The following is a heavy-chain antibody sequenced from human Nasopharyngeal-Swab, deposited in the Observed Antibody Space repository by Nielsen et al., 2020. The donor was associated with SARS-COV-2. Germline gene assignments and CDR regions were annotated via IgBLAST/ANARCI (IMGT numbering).Heavy chain of an antibody. V-gene: IGHV3-11*04. CDR2: ISSSGSTI. Sequence: GGSLRLSWAPSGFTFSDYYMSWIRQAPGKGLEWVSYISSSGSTIYYADSVKGRFTISRDNAKNSLYLKMNSLRAEDTAVYYCARGGDIVVVVAATDYWGQGTLVTVSS. CDR1: GFTFSDYY. CDR3: ARGGDIVVVVAATDY. J-gene: IGHJ4*02. D-gene: IGHD2-15*01.